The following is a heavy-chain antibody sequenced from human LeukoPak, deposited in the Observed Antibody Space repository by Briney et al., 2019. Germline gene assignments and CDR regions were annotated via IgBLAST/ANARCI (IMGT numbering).Heavy chain of an antibody. J-gene: IGHJ4*02. CDR1: GFTFSSFS. CDR3: ARGYGSGRLTVLFDY. V-gene: IGHV3-21*01. CDR2: IRSSTTSI. D-gene: IGHD3-10*01. Sequence: PGGTLRLSCAASGFTFSSFSMNWVPQAPGKGLEWGSSIRSSTTSITHTDSVNVRFTTARDKTKKSLDLHMISLRATDTAVYYSARGYGSGRLTVLFDYWGQGTLVTVSS.